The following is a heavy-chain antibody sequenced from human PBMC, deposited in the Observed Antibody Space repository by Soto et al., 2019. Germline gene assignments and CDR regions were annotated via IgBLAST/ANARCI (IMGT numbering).Heavy chain of an antibody. CDR2: IILPFGMQ. D-gene: IGHD4-17*01. CDR1: GGTFSNYA. CDR3: ARGPDYEGSFDY. J-gene: IGHJ4*02. V-gene: IGHV1-69*12. Sequence: QVRLVQSGAEVKKPGSSVKGSCKASGGTFSNYAIAWLRQAPGQGLEWMGGIILPFGMQNYAQKFQGRVTITADESMTTAYMEMSGMASEDTAVYYCARGPDYEGSFDYWGRGTLVTVSS.